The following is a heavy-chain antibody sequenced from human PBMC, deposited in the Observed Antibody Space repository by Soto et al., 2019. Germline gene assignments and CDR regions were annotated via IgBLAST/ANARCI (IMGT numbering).Heavy chain of an antibody. D-gene: IGHD5-18*01. V-gene: IGHV2-70*01. CDR2: IDWDDDK. Sequence: SGPTLVNPTQTLTLTCTFSGFSLSTSGMCVSWIRQPPGKALEWLALIDWDDDKYYSTSLKTRLTISKDTSKNQVVLTMTDMDPVDTATYYCARIQTAPYYYYGMDVWGQGTTVTVSS. J-gene: IGHJ6*02. CDR3: ARIQTAPYYYYGMDV. CDR1: GFSLSTSGMC.